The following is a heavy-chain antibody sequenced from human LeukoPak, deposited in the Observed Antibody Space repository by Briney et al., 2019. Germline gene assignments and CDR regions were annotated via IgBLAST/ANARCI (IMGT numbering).Heavy chain of an antibody. CDR3: AKARTVIDH. Sequence: GGSLRLSCAASGFTFSSYAMSWVRQAPGKGLEWVSAISGSGGTTYCADSVKGRFTISRDNSKNTLFLQMNSLRAEDTAVYYCAKARTVIDHWGQGTLVTVSS. D-gene: IGHD3/OR15-3a*01. V-gene: IGHV3-23*01. CDR2: ISGSGGTT. J-gene: IGHJ4*02. CDR1: GFTFSSYA.